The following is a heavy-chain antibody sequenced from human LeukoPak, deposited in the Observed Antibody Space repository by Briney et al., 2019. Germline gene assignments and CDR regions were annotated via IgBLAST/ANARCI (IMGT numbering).Heavy chain of an antibody. V-gene: IGHV3-23*05. D-gene: IGHD6-19*01. J-gene: IGHJ4*02. Sequence: GGSLRLSCAASEFIFSDYAMGWVRQAPGKGLEWVSTIDKTTYPTFYADSVKGRFTISRDNSKNALYLQMNSLRTEDTAVYFCAKFEGATIPGWFNDYWGQGILVTVSS. CDR1: EFIFSDYA. CDR2: IDKTTYPT. CDR3: AKFEGATIPGWFNDY.